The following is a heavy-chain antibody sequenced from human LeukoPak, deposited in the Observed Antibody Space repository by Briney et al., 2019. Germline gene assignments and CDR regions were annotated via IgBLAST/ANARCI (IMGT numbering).Heavy chain of an antibody. CDR3: ARAPSRSDYTVSG. CDR2: ISYDGSNK. Sequence: GRSLRLSCAASGFIFSSYAMHWVRQAPGKGLEWMSVISYDGSNKYYADSVKGRFTISRDNSKNTLYLQMNSLRAEDTAVYYCARAPSRSDYTVSGWGQGTLVTVSS. CDR1: GFIFSSYA. V-gene: IGHV3-30-3*01. D-gene: IGHD4-11*01. J-gene: IGHJ4*02.